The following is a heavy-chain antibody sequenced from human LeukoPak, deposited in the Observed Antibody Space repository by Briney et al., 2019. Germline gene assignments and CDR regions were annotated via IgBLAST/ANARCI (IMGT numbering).Heavy chain of an antibody. CDR1: GFTFSSYA. V-gene: IGHV3-23*01. D-gene: IGHD3-10*01. CDR2: ISGSGGST. CDR3: AKDDRRAGYYGSGSYGY. J-gene: IGHJ4*02. Sequence: PGGSLRLSCAASGFTFSSYAMSWVRQAPGKGLEWVSAISGSGGSTYYADSVKGRLTISRDNSKNTLYLQMNSLRAEDTAVYYCAKDDRRAGYYGSGSYGYWGQGTLVTVSS.